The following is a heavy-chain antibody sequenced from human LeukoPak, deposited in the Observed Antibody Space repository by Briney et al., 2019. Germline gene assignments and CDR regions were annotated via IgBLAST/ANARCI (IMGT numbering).Heavy chain of an antibody. Sequence: GASVKVSCKASGYTFSTYVISWVRQAPGQGLEWMGWISAYTGNTNYAQNLQGRVTMTTDTSTSTAYMELRSLRSDDTAVYYCARAPMDSSGYYPNDAFDIWGQGTMVTVSS. D-gene: IGHD3-22*01. CDR1: GYTFSTYV. CDR3: ARAPMDSSGYYPNDAFDI. J-gene: IGHJ3*02. CDR2: ISAYTGNT. V-gene: IGHV1-18*01.